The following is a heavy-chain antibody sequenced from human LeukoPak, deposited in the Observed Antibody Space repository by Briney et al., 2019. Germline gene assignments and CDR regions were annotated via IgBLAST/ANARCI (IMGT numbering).Heavy chain of an antibody. CDR1: GFTVSSNY. CDR2: IYSGGST. Sequence: GGSLRLSCAASGFTVSSNYMSWVRQAPGKGLEWVSVIYSGGSTYYADSVKGRFTISRDNSKNTLYLQMNSLRAEDTAVYYCARDGFGELLPNWFDPWGQGTLVTVSS. V-gene: IGHV3-53*01. D-gene: IGHD3-10*01. CDR3: ARDGFGELLPNWFDP. J-gene: IGHJ5*02.